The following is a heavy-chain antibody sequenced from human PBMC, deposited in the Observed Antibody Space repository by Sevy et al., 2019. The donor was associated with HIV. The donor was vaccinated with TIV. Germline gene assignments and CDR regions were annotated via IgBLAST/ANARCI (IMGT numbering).Heavy chain of an antibody. V-gene: IGHV3-7*01. CDR2: IKQDESEK. CDR1: GFPFSNYW. D-gene: IGHD4-17*01. CDR3: ARGPNYGDRTDYFEY. J-gene: IGHJ4*02. Sequence: GGSLRLSCAVSGFPFSNYWMSWVRQAPGKGLEWVANIKQDESEKYNVDSVKGRFTISRDNAKNSVSLQMNSLGVEDTAVYYCARGPNYGDRTDYFEYWGQGILVTVSS.